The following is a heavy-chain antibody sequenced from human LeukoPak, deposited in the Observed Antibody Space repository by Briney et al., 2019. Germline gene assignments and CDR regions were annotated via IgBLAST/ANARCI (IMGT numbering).Heavy chain of an antibody. D-gene: IGHD1-26*01. J-gene: IGHJ3*02. CDR1: GFTFSNYE. CDR2: ISSSSSTI. Sequence: GGSLRLSCAASGFTFSNYEMNWVRQAPGKGLEWVSYISSSSSTIYYADSVKGRFTISRDNAKNSLYLQMNSLRAEDTAVYYCARDEPVESGSYYEDAFDIWGQGTMVTVSS. CDR3: ARDEPVESGSYYEDAFDI. V-gene: IGHV3-48*01.